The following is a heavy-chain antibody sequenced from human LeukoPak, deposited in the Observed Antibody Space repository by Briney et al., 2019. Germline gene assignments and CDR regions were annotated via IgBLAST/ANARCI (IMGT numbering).Heavy chain of an antibody. D-gene: IGHD3-22*01. V-gene: IGHV4-39*07. CDR2: IYYSGDT. Sequence: SETLSLTCSVSGASIRSTTYYWGWIRQPPGKRLEWIASIYYSGDTYYSPSLMSRVTISVDTSKNQFSLNLRSVTAADTAVYYCARAPHFFDTTGSRYYFDYWGQGALVTVSS. CDR1: GASIRSTTYY. CDR3: ARAPHFFDTTGSRYYFDY. J-gene: IGHJ4*02.